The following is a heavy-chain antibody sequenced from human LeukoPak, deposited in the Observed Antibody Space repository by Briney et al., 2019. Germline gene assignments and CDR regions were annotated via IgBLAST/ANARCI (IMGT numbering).Heavy chain of an antibody. J-gene: IGHJ4*02. Sequence: GGSLRLSCAASGFTFDDYAMHWVRQAPGKGLEWVSGICWNSGSIGYADSVKGRFTISRDNAKNSLYLQMNSLRAEDTALYYCAKDGSSSGITTYFDYWGQGTLVTVSS. CDR2: ICWNSGSI. CDR3: AKDGSSSGITTYFDY. CDR1: GFTFDDYA. V-gene: IGHV3-9*01. D-gene: IGHD6-6*01.